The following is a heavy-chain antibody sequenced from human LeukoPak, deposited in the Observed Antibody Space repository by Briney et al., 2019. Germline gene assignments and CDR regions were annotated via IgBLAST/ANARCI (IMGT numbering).Heavy chain of an antibody. D-gene: IGHD2-15*01. Sequence: GGSLRLSCAASGFTFSTYVMHWVRQAPGKGLEWVSLISYDGSSIYYADSVKGRFTISRDNSKNTLYLQMNSLRAEDTAVYYCAKDRYCSGGSCNYDALDCWGQRTLVAVSS. CDR3: AKDRYCSGGSCNYDALDC. CDR2: ISYDGSSI. J-gene: IGHJ4*02. V-gene: IGHV3-30*18. CDR1: GFTFSTYV.